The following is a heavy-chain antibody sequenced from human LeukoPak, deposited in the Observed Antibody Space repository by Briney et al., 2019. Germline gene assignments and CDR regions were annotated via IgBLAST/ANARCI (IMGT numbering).Heavy chain of an antibody. CDR1: GYSISSGYY. J-gene: IGHJ4*02. CDR3: ARSPHFSGPYCFDY. D-gene: IGHD3-10*01. Sequence: PSETLSLTCAVSGYSISSGYYWGWIRQPPGKGLEWIGSIYHSGSTYYNPSLKSRVTISVDTSKNQFSLKLSSVTAADTAVYYCARSPHFSGPYCFDYWGQETLVTVSS. V-gene: IGHV4-38-2*01. CDR2: IYHSGST.